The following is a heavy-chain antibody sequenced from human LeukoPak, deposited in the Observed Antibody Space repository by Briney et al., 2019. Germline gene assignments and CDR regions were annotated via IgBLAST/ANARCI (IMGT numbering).Heavy chain of an antibody. D-gene: IGHD3-3*01. CDR3: ARVVGVTIYGVANPHFDY. Sequence: SETLSLTCTVSGGSINSYYWSWVRQPPGKGLEWIGYIYYSGSTNYNPSLKSRVTMSVDTSKNRFSLKLSSVTAADTAVYYCARVVGVTIYGVANPHFDYWGQGTLVTVSS. J-gene: IGHJ4*02. CDR1: GGSINSYY. CDR2: IYYSGST. V-gene: IGHV4-59*01.